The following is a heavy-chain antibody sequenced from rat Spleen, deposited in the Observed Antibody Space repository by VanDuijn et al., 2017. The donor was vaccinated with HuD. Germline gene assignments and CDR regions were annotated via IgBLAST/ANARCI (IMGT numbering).Heavy chain of an antibody. V-gene: IGHV3-3*01. Sequence: EVQLQESGPGLVKPSQSLSLTCSVTGYSISSSYKWNWIRKFPENKLEWMGYINSAGTTNYNPSLKSRISISRDTSKNQFFLQVNSVTTEDTATYYCARWVIYNSPFDYWGQGVMVTVSS. CDR2: INSAGTT. J-gene: IGHJ2*01. CDR1: GYSISSSYK. D-gene: IGHD4-3*01. CDR3: ARWVIYNSPFDY.